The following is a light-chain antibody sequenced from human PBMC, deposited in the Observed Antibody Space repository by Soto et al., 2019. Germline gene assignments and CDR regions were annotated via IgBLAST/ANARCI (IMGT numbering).Light chain of an antibody. CDR3: QPYNNWPPCT. CDR2: GAS. Sequence: EIVMTQSPATLSVSPGERATLSCRASQSVSSNLAWYQQKPGQDPRLLIYGASTRATGIPARFSGSGSGTEFTLTISGPQSEAFAVYYCQPYNNWPPCTFGQGTKVEIK. V-gene: IGKV3-15*01. J-gene: IGKJ1*01. CDR1: QSVSSN.